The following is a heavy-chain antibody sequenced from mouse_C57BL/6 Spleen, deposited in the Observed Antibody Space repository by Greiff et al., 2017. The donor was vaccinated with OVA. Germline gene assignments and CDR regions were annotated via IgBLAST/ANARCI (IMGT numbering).Heavy chain of an antibody. D-gene: IGHD4-1*01. CDR3: TRGLTGTFAY. J-gene: IGHJ3*01. V-gene: IGHV6-3*01. Sequence: EVKVEESGGGLVQPGGSMKLSCVASGFTFSNYWMNWVRQSPEKGLEWVAQIRLKSDNYATHYAESVKGRFTISRDDSKSSVYLQMNNLRAEDTGIYYCTRGLTGTFAYGGQGTLVTVSA. CDR2: IRLKSDNYAT. CDR1: GFTFSNYW.